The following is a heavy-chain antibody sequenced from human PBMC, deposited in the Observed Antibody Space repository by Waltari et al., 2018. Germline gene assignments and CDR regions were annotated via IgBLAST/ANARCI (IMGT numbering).Heavy chain of an antibody. CDR1: GGSFRGYY. J-gene: IGHJ4*02. CDR2: INHSGST. Sequence: QVQLQQWGAGLLKPSETLSLTCAAYGGSFRGYYWSWFRQPPGKGLEWIGEINHSGSTNYNPYLKSRVTISVDTSKNQFSLKLSSVTAADTAVYYCARRGGSWSSFDYWGQGTLVTVSS. D-gene: IGHD6-13*01. V-gene: IGHV4-34*01. CDR3: ARRGGSWSSFDY.